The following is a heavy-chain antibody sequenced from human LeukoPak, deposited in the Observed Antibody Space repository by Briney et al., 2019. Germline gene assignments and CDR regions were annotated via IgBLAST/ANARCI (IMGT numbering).Heavy chain of an antibody. J-gene: IGHJ4*02. CDR1: GGSISSYY. CDR3: ARGPDLTAPN. CDR2: IYYSGST. V-gene: IGHV4-59*01. Sequence: SETLSLTCTVSGGSISSYYWNWIRQPPGKGLEYIGYIYYSGSTNYNPSLKSRVTISVDTSKNQFSLKLSSVTAADTAVYYCARGPDLTAPNWGQGTLVTVSS. D-gene: IGHD3-9*01.